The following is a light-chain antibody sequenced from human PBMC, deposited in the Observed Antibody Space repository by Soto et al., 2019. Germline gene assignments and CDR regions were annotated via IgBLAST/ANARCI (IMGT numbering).Light chain of an antibody. J-gene: IGKJ1*01. CDR2: GAS. CDR3: QQYGSSPWT. V-gene: IGKV3-20*01. CDR1: QSVSGSY. Sequence: EIVLTQSPGTLSLSPGERATLSCRASQSVSGSYLAWYQQKPGQAPRLLIDGASSRATGIPDRFSGSGSGTDFTLTISRLEPEDFAVYYCQQYGSSPWTVGQGTKVEIK.